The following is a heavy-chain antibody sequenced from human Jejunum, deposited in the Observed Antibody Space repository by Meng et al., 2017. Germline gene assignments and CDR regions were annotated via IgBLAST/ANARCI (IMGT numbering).Heavy chain of an antibody. CDR2: IYWDDDK. V-gene: IGHV2-5*02. D-gene: IGHD6-13*01. J-gene: IGHJ4*02. CDR1: GFSLSTSGVG. Sequence: SGPTLVKPTETLTLTCTFSGFSLSTSGVGVGWIRQPPGKALEWLVVIYWDDDKRYSPSVKSRLSITKDTAKNLVVLTMTNMDPADAATYFCAHRSSYSSTWDTPIFDYWGQGNVVNVAS. CDR3: AHRSSYSSTWDTPIFDY.